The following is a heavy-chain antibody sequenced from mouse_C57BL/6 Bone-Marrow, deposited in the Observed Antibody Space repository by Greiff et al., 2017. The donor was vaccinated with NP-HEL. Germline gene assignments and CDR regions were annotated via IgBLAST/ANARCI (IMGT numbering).Heavy chain of an antibody. J-gene: IGHJ2*01. V-gene: IGHV1-64*01. CDR2: IHPNSGST. CDR1: GYTFTSYW. CDR3: AIPLHYCGSSYEDY. D-gene: IGHD1-1*01. Sequence: QVQLQQPGAELVKPGASVKLSCKASGYTFTSYWMHWVKQRPGQGLEWIGMIHPNSGSTNYNEKFKSKATLTVDKSSSTAYVQLSSLTSEDSAVYYCAIPLHYCGSSYEDYWGQGTTLTVSS.